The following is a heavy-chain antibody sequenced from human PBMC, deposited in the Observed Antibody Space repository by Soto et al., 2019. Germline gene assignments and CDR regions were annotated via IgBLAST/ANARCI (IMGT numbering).Heavy chain of an antibody. V-gene: IGHV4-34*01. CDR1: RGSFSGFY. CDR3: ARGRGYVYGSNFYGLDV. D-gene: IGHD6-25*01. Sequence: SETLSLTCGVYRGSFSGFYWSWVRQTPGGGLEWIGEINHSGTTNYNPSFQNRVTISVDKSSNNFSLKMTSVTAADAAVYYCARGRGYVYGSNFYGLDVWGQGTTVTVSS. J-gene: IGHJ6*02. CDR2: INHSGTT.